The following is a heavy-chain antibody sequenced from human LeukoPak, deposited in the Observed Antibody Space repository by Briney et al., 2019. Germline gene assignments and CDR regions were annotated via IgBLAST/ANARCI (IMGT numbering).Heavy chain of an antibody. CDR1: GYSISSGYY. J-gene: IGHJ4*02. V-gene: IGHV4-38-2*01. CDR2: IYHSGST. CDR3: ARVSSTGCLDY. Sequence: SETLSLTCAVSGYSISSGYYWGWIRQPPGKGLEWIGSIYHSGSTYYNPSLKSRVTISVDTSKNQFSLKLSSVTAADTAVYYCARVSSTGCLDYWGQGTLVTVSS. D-gene: IGHD2-2*01.